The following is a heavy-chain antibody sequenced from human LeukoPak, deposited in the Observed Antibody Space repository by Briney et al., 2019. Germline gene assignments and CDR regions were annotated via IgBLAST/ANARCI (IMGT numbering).Heavy chain of an antibody. CDR3: AKYQQVADTDY. CDR1: GFTFSIYS. J-gene: IGHJ4*02. D-gene: IGHD6-13*01. CDR2: IRGSDGAT. Sequence: DPGGSLRLSCAASGFTFSIYSMTWVRQAPGKGLEWVSLIRGSDGATYYADSVKGRFTISRDDSKNTLYLQMNSLRVEDTAVYYCAKYQQVADTDYWGQGTLVTVSS. V-gene: IGHV3-23*01.